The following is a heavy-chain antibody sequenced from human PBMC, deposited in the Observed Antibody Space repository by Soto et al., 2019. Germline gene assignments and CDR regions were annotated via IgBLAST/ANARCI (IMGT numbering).Heavy chain of an antibody. J-gene: IGHJ4*02. CDR2: ISWNSGSI. V-gene: IGHV3-9*01. Sequence: EVQLVESGGGLVQPGRSLRLSCAASGFTFDDYAMHWVRQAPGKGLEWVSGISWNSGSIGYADSVKGRFTISRDNAKNSLYLQMNSLRAEDTALYYYAKIASSGIAAAGTAYWGQGTLVTVSS. CDR1: GFTFDDYA. CDR3: AKIASSGIAAAGTAY. D-gene: IGHD6-13*01.